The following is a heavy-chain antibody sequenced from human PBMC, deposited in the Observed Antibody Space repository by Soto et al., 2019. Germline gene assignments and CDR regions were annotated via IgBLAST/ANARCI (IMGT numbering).Heavy chain of an antibody. CDR2: IYYSGST. V-gene: IGHV4-28*01. CDR3: ARSAVAITSVGYFDY. D-gene: IGHD3-22*01. CDR1: GYSISSSNW. Sequence: QVQLQESGPGLVKPSDTLSLTCAVSGYSISSSNWWGWIRQPPGKGLEWIGYIYYSGSTYYNPSLKSRVTMSVATSKNQFSLKLSCVTAVDTAVYYCARSAVAITSVGYFDYWGQGTLVTVSS. J-gene: IGHJ4*02.